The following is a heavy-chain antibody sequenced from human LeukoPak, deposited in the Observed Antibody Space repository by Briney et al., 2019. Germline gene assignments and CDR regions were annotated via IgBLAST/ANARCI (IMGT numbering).Heavy chain of an antibody. CDR2: INPNSGGT. Sequence: ASVKVSCKASGYTFTGYYMHWVRQAPGQGLEWMGWINPNSGGTNYAQKFQGRVTMTRDTSISTAYMELSRLRSDDTAVYYCARAFHDYVWGSYRYDQFNWFDPWGQGTLVTVSS. CDR1: GYTFTGYY. V-gene: IGHV1-2*02. J-gene: IGHJ5*02. D-gene: IGHD3-16*02. CDR3: ARAFHDYVWGSYRYDQFNWFDP.